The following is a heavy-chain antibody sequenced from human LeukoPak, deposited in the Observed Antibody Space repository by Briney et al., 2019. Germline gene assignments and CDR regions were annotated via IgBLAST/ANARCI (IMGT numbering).Heavy chain of an antibody. CDR1: GYSFTTHW. CDR3: ARVVPAANDAFDI. CDR2: IYPGDSDT. Sequence: RGESLKISCKGSGYSFTTHWIGWVRQLPGKGLEWMGLIYPGDSDTRYSPSFQGQVTISADKSISTAYLQWSSLKASDTAMYYCARVVPAANDAFDIWGQGTMVTVSS. V-gene: IGHV5-51*01. D-gene: IGHD2-2*01. J-gene: IGHJ3*02.